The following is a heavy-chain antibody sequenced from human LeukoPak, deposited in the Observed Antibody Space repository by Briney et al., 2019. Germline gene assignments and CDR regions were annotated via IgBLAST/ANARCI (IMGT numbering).Heavy chain of an antibody. CDR2: MNPNSGNT. CDR3: ARAGAGYGSGSYDI. V-gene: IGHV1-8*01. D-gene: IGHD3-10*01. Sequence: ASVKVSCKASGYTFTSYDINWVRQATGQGLEWIGWMNPNSGNTGYAQKFQGRVTMTRNTSISTAYMELSSLRSEDTAVYYCARAGAGYGSGSYDIWGQGTMVTVSS. J-gene: IGHJ3*02. CDR1: GYTFTSYD.